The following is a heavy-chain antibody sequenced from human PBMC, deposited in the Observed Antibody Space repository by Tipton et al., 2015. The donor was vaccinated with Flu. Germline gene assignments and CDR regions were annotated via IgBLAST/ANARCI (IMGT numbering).Heavy chain of an antibody. J-gene: IGHJ4*02. CDR1: GFPFSDVW. Sequence: SLRLSCVASGFPFSDVWMSWVRQAPGGGLEWLANINQDGTRKNYVDSVRGRFTISRDNAKNSLYLQMDSLRAEDTAVYYCARDSFGGALDYWGQGTLVTVSS. D-gene: IGHD2-21*01. CDR2: INQDGTRK. V-gene: IGHV3-7*01. CDR3: ARDSFGGALDY.